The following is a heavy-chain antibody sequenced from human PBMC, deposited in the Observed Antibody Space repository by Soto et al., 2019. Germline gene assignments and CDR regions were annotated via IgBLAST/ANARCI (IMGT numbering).Heavy chain of an antibody. CDR2: IYYTGTP. J-gene: IGHJ3*02. V-gene: IGHV4-59*08. Sequence: ETLALTCTVSGGSISGYYWSWSGQTPGKGLGWIGKIYYTGTPSYNAARKRRVTISVDTSRNQFSLKLSSVTAADTAVYYCAREALLWFGESTDAFYIWGQGTMVT. D-gene: IGHD3-10*01. CDR3: AREALLWFGESTDAFYI. CDR1: GGSISGYY.